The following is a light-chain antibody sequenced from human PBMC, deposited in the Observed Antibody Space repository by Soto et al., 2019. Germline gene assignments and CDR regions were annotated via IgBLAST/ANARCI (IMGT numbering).Light chain of an antibody. CDR3: SSYTSTNTLYV. V-gene: IGLV2-14*03. CDR1: SSDVGGYNY. CDR2: DVS. Sequence: QSALTQPASVSGSPGQSITVSCTGTSSDVGGYNYVSWYQQHPGKAPKLMIYDVSNRPSGVSDRFSGSKSGITASLTISGLQAEDEADYFCSSYTSTNTLYVFGTGTKVTVL. J-gene: IGLJ1*01.